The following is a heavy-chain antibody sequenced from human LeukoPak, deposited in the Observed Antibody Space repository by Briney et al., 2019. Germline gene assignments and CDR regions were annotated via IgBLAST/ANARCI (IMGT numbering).Heavy chain of an antibody. Sequence: GGSLGLSCAASGFIFSHYTMAWVRQAPGKGLEWVSSINGSGDATKYADSAMGRFTISRDNSKNTVSLQIHSLRAEDTAVYYCAKSDCGSDGCKLLNYWGQGTLVIASS. D-gene: IGHD2-21*01. J-gene: IGHJ4*02. CDR1: GFIFSHYT. CDR2: INGSGDAT. CDR3: AKSDCGSDGCKLLNY. V-gene: IGHV3-23*01.